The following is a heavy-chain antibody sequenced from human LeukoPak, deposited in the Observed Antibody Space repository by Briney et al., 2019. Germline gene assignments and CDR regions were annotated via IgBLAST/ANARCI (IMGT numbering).Heavy chain of an antibody. D-gene: IGHD3-3*01. Sequence: SETLSLTCTVSGGSISSSSYYWGWIRQPPGKGLEWIGSIYYSGSTYYNPSLKSRVTISVDTSKNQFSLKLSSVTAADTAVYYCARKSIRFLEWLLYPNWFDPWGQGTLVTVSS. CDR1: GGSISSSSYY. CDR3: ARKSIRFLEWLLYPNWFDP. V-gene: IGHV4-39*07. CDR2: IYYSGST. J-gene: IGHJ5*02.